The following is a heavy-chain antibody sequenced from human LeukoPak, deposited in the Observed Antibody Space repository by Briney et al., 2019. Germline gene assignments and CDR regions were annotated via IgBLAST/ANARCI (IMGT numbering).Heavy chain of an antibody. CDR1: GYSISSDYY. Sequence: PSETLSLTCTVSGYSISSDYYWGWIRQPPGKGLEWIGSIYHSGRTFYNPSLKSRVTISVDTSKNQFSLKLSSVTAADTAVYYCAREGLLWFGERHYYYMDVWGKGTTVTISS. CDR2: IYHSGRT. CDR3: AREGLLWFGERHYYYMDV. J-gene: IGHJ6*03. V-gene: IGHV4-38-2*02. D-gene: IGHD3-10*01.